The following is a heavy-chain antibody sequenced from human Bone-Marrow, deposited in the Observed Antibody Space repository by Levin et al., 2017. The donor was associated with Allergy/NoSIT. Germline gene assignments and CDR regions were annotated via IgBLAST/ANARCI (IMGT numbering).Heavy chain of an antibody. CDR1: GYTFTSYD. D-gene: IGHD2-15*01. J-gene: IGHJ5*02. CDR2: MNPNSGNT. Sequence: ASVKVSCKASGYTFTSYDINWVRQATGQGLEWMGWMNPNSGNTGYAQKFQGRVTMTRNTSISTAYMELSSLRSEDTAVYYCARSFTLAVVVAVNNWFDPWGQGTLVTVSS. CDR3: ARSFTLAVVVAVNNWFDP. V-gene: IGHV1-8*01.